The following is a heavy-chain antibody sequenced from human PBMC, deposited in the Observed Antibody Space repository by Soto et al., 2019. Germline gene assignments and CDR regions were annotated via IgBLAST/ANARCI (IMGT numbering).Heavy chain of an antibody. CDR2: IYYSGST. CDR1: GGSISSSSYY. CDR3: ARSFYGDYCDY. D-gene: IGHD4-17*01. Sequence: SEILSLTCTVSGGSISSSSYYWGWIRQPPGKGLEWIGSIYYSGSTYYNPSLKSRVTISVDTSKNQFSLKLSSVTAADTAVYYCARSFYGDYCDYWGQGTLVTVSS. J-gene: IGHJ4*02. V-gene: IGHV4-39*01.